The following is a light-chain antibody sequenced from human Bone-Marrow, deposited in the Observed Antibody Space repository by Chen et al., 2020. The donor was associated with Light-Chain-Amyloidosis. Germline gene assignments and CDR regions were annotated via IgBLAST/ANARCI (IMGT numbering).Light chain of an antibody. J-gene: IGKJ3*01. Sequence: DTQMTPSPSSRSASVGDRVTITCQASQDISSFVNWYQQTPGKAPKLLIYDASHLETGVPSRFSGSGSGTDFTFTISSLQPEDIATYYCQQFDNLPRTFGPGAKVDLK. V-gene: IGKV1-33*01. CDR1: QDISSF. CDR3: QQFDNLPRT. CDR2: DAS.